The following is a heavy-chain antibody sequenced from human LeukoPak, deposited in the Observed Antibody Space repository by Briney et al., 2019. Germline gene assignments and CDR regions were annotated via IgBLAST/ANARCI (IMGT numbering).Heavy chain of an antibody. D-gene: IGHD6-19*01. J-gene: IGHJ4*02. V-gene: IGHV4-59*01. CDR1: GGSIGSYY. Sequence: ASETLSLTCTVSGGSIGSYYWNWIRQAPGKGLEWIGYIHYSGSTNHNSSLKSRVTLSVDTSRNQYSLKLSSVTAANTAVYYCGRDGVAGGFGYWGQGTLVTVSS. CDR3: GRDGVAGGFGY. CDR2: IHYSGST.